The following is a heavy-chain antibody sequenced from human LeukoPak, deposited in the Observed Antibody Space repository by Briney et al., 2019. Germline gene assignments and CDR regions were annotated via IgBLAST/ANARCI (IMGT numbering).Heavy chain of an antibody. V-gene: IGHV4-31*03. CDR3: VGRADLYYGMDV. J-gene: IGHJ6*02. CDR1: GGSLSSGGYY. Sequence: SETLSLTCTVSGGSLSSGGYYWSWIRQHPGKGLEWIGYIYYSGSTYYNPSLKSRVSISVDTSKNQFSLKLSSVTAADTAVYYCVGRADLYYGMDVWGQGTTVTVSS. CDR2: IYYSGST. D-gene: IGHD1-26*01.